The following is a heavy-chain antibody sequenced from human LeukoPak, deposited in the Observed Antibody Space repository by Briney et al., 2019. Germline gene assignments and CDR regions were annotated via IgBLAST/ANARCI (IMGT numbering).Heavy chain of an antibody. CDR1: GFTFSSYA. CDR3: AKDRGRGGYDPFDY. J-gene: IGHJ4*02. D-gene: IGHD5-12*01. Sequence: TGGSLRLSCAASGFTFSSYAMSWVRQAPGKGLEWVSGISGSGGSTYYAGSVKGRFTISRDNSKNTLYLQMNSLRAEDTAVYYCAKDRGRGGYDPFDYWGQGTLVTVSS. V-gene: IGHV3-23*01. CDR2: ISGSGGST.